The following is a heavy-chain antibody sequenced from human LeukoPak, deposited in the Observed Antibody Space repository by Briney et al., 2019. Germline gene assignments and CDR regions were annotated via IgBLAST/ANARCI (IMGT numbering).Heavy chain of an antibody. V-gene: IGHV3-21*01. Sequence: SGGSLRLSCAASGFSFSSYSMNCVRQAPGKGLEWVSSISSSSNYIYYADSVKGRFTISRDNAKNSLYLQMNSLRAEDTAVYYCARAKMFYYEGGTYYHAFDIWGQGTMVTVSS. CDR3: ARAKMFYYEGGTYYHAFDI. CDR2: ISSSSNYI. J-gene: IGHJ3*02. D-gene: IGHD3-22*01. CDR1: GFSFSSYS.